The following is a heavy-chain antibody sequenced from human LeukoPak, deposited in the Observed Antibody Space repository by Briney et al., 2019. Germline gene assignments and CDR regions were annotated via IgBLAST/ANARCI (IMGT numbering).Heavy chain of an antibody. CDR1: GGSFSGYY. V-gene: IGHV4-34*01. D-gene: IGHD6-13*01. J-gene: IGHJ4*02. CDR2: INHSGST. Sequence: SETLSLTCAVYGGSFSGYYWSWIRQPPGKGLEWIGEINHSGSTNYNPSLKSRVTISVDTSKNQFSLKLSSVTAADTAVYYCARGGPRRQHPFDYWGQGTLVTVSS. CDR3: ARGGPRRQHPFDY.